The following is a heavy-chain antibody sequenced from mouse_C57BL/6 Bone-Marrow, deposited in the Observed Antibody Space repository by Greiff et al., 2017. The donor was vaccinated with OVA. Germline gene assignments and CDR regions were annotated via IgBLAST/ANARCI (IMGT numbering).Heavy chain of an antibody. CDR3: ASPHWDVGY. J-gene: IGHJ2*01. CDR1: GYTFTSYG. Sequence: VKVVESGAELVRPGASVKLSCKASGYTFTSYGISWVKQRTGQGLEWIGEIYPRSGNTYYNEKFKGKATLTADKSSSTAYMELRSLTSEDSAVYFCASPHWDVGYWGQGTTLTVSS. D-gene: IGHD4-1*01. CDR2: IYPRSGNT. V-gene: IGHV1-81*01.